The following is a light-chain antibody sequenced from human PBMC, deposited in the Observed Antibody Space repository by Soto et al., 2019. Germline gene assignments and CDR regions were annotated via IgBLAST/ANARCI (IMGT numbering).Light chain of an antibody. J-gene: IGKJ1*01. CDR2: DAS. CDR1: QTVRNNY. Sequence: ELVLTQSPGTLSLSPGEIATLSCRSIQTVRNNYLAWYQQKPGQAPRLLIYDASSRATGIPDRFSGSGSGTEFTLTISSLQSEDFEVYFCQQYNIGHQTFGQGTEVDIK. V-gene: IGKV3D-20*02. CDR3: QQYNIGHQT.